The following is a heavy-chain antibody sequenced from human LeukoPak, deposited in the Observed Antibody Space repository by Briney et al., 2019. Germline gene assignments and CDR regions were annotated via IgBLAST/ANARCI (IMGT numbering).Heavy chain of an antibody. CDR3: ARVSNRWALDAFDF. D-gene: IGHD3-16*02. J-gene: IGHJ3*01. V-gene: IGHV3-74*01. Sequence: GGPLRLSCAASGFTFSTYSMNWVRQAPGKGLVWVSRINRDGSSTNYADSVKGRFTISRDDAKNTLYLQMNSLRAEDTAVYYCARVSNRWALDAFDFWGQGTMVTVSS. CDR2: INRDGSST. CDR1: GFTFSTYS.